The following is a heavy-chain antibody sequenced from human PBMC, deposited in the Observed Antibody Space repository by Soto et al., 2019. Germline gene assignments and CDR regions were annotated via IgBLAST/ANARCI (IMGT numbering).Heavy chain of an antibody. Sequence: ASVKVSCKASGYTFTSCGISWVQQAPGQGLEWMGWISAYNGNTNYAQKLQGRVTMTTDTSTSTAYMELRSLRSDDTAVYSCAIDGGALRYNWFDPWGQGTLVTIAS. V-gene: IGHV1-18*04. J-gene: IGHJ5*02. CDR2: ISAYNGNT. D-gene: IGHD2-15*01. CDR3: AIDGGALRYNWFDP. CDR1: GYTFTSCG.